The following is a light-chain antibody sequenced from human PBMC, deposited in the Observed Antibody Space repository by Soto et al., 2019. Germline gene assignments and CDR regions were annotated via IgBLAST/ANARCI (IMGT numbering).Light chain of an antibody. CDR1: SSDVGNSNF. Sequence: QSVLTQPASVSGSPGQSITISCTGTSSDVGNSNFVSWYQQHPGKAPKLMIYEVSNRPSGVSNRFSGSKSGNTASLTISGLQAEDEADYYCSSYTSSSTPVVFGGGTKVTVL. J-gene: IGLJ2*01. CDR2: EVS. CDR3: SSYTSSSTPVV. V-gene: IGLV2-14*01.